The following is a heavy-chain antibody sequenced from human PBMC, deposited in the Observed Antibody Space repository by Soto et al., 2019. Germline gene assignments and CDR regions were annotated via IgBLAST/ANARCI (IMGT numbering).Heavy chain of an antibody. CDR2: ISDDGSNK. V-gene: IGHV3-30*18. Sequence: VQLLESGGGLVQPGGSLRLSCAASGFTFSSYGMHWVRQATGKGREWVAVISDDGSNKYYADSVKGRFTISRDNSKNTLYLQMKNLRAEDTAVYYCAKGDSGYDWLSGAFDIWVQGTIVTVSS. CDR1: GFTFSSYG. J-gene: IGHJ3*02. D-gene: IGHD5-12*01. CDR3: AKGDSGYDWLSGAFDI.